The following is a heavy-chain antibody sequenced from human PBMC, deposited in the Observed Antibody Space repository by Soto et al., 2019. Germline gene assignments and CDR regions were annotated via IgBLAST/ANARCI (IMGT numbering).Heavy chain of an antibody. CDR2: IRSKANSYAT. V-gene: IGHV3-73*02. Sequence: EVQLVESGGGLVQPGGSLKLSCAASGFTFSGSAMHWVRQASGKGLEWVGRIRSKANSYATAYAASVKGRFTISRDXSKXTXFLQMNSLQTEDTAVYYCTRLPPNYDSSGYYYYFDYWGQGTLVTVSS. D-gene: IGHD3-22*01. CDR1: GFTFSGSA. CDR3: TRLPPNYDSSGYYYYFDY. J-gene: IGHJ4*02.